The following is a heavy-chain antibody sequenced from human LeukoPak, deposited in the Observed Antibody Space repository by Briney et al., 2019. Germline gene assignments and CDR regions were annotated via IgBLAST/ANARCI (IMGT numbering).Heavy chain of an antibody. CDR3: ARELVVSTALLWFGELVAQGGWFDP. D-gene: IGHD3-10*01. V-gene: IGHV4-30-4*08. J-gene: IGHJ5*02. CDR2: IYYSGST. Sequence: SETLSLTCTVSGGSISSSSYYWSWIRQPPGKGLEWIGYIYYSGSTYYNPSLKSRVTISVDTSKNQFSLKLSSVTAADTAVYYCARELVVSTALLWFGELVAQGGWFDPWGQGTLVTVSS. CDR1: GGSISSSSYY.